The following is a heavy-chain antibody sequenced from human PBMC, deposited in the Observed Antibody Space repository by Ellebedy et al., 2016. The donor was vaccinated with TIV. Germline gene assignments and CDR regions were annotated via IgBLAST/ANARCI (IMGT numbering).Heavy chain of an antibody. CDR2: IPYDGMNE. D-gene: IGHD1-26*01. CDR3: AKRGPRGWGADY. CDR1: GFTFSNYG. J-gene: IGHJ4*02. Sequence: GGSLRLXCAASGFTFSNYGMHWMRQAPGKGLEWVAVIPYDGMNEDYADSVKGRFTISRDNSKNTLYLQMNSLRVEDTAVYYCAKRGPRGWGADYWGQGALVTVSS. V-gene: IGHV3-30*18.